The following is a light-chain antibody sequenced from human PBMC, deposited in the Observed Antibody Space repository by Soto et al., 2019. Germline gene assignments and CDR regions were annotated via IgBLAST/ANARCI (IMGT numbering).Light chain of an antibody. V-gene: IGKV3-11*02. Sequence: EIVLTQSPATLSLSPGERATLSCRASQSVSSYLAWYQQKPGQAPRLLIYDASNRATGIPARFSGSGSGRDFPLTISSLEPEDFAVYYCQQRSNWPPVTFGPGTKVDIK. CDR3: QQRSNWPPVT. CDR1: QSVSSY. CDR2: DAS. J-gene: IGKJ3*01.